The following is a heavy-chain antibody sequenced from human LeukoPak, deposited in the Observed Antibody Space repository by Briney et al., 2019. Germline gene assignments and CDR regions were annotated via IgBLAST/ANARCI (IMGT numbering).Heavy chain of an antibody. CDR1: GYTFTGYY. CDR3: ARKYYGSGSYFDY. D-gene: IGHD3-10*01. CDR2: INPNSGGT. Sequence: ASVKVSRKASGYTFTGYYMHWVRQAPGQGLEWMGWINPNSGGTNYAQKFQGRVTMTRDTSISTAYMELSRLRSDDTAVYYCARKYYGSGSYFDYWGQGTLVTVSS. J-gene: IGHJ4*02. V-gene: IGHV1-2*02.